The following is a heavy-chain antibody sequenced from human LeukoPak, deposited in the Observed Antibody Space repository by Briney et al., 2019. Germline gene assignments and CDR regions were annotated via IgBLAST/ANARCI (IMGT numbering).Heavy chain of an antibody. Sequence: ASVKVSCKASGYTFTSYDINWVRQAPGQGLEWMGWINTNTGNPTYAQGFTGRFVLSLDTSVSTAYLQISSLKAEDTAVYYCARDFGSLHYDILTGWCDYWGQGTLVTVSS. V-gene: IGHV7-4-1*02. CDR2: INTNTGNP. J-gene: IGHJ4*02. CDR3: ARDFGSLHYDILTGWCDY. D-gene: IGHD3-9*01. CDR1: GYTFTSYD.